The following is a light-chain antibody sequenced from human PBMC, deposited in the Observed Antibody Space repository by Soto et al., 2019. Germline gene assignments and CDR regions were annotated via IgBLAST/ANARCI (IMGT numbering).Light chain of an antibody. CDR2: DAS. J-gene: IGKJ4*01. CDR3: QQFDNLGLT. CDR1: QVISNY. Sequence: DIQMTQSPSSLSASVGDRVTITCQASQVISNYLNWYQQKPGKAPKLLIYDASNLETGVTSRFSGSGSGTDFTFTISSLQPEDVATYYCQQFDNLGLTFGGGTKVEIK. V-gene: IGKV1-33*01.